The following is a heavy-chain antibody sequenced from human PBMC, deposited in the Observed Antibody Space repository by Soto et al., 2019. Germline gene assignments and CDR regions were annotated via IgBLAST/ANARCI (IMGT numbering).Heavy chain of an antibody. J-gene: IGHJ3*02. CDR3: ARVADSRCYGCTFEN. CDR2: ISNDGSTT. Sequence: EVQLVESGGGLVQPGGSLRLSCAGSGLTFSNYYMHWVRQGPGKGLMWVSRISNDGSTTDYADSVKGRFTITRDNAKNTLFLQMNSLRAEDTAVYYCARVADSRCYGCTFENWGPGTMVTVSS. D-gene: IGHD2-2*01. CDR1: GLTFSNYY. V-gene: IGHV3-74*01.